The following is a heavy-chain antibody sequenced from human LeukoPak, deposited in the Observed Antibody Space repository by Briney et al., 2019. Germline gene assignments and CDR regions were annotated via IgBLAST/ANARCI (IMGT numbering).Heavy chain of an antibody. J-gene: IGHJ4*02. V-gene: IGHV6-1*01. CDR1: GDSVSSNSAP. CDR3: ARSAAGTLDY. D-gene: IGHD6-13*01. Sequence: SQTLSLTCVISGDSVSSNSAPWNWIRQSPLRGLEWLGRTYYKSKWYNEYAISVKSRITINPDTSKNQFSLHLNSVTPEDTAVYYCARSAAGTLDYWGQGTLVTVSS. CDR2: TYYKSKWYN.